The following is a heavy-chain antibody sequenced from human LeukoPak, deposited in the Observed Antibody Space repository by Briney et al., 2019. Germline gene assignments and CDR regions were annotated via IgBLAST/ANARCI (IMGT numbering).Heavy chain of an antibody. CDR2: IWYDGSNK. Sequence: PGRSLRLSCAASGFTFSSYGMHWVRQAPGKGLEWVAVIWYDGSNKYYADSVKGRFTISRDNSKNTLYLQMNSLRAEDTAVYYCARDRHSGSWDPNSNWFDPWGQGTLVTVSS. D-gene: IGHD6-13*01. J-gene: IGHJ5*02. CDR3: ARDRHSGSWDPNSNWFDP. V-gene: IGHV3-33*01. CDR1: GFTFSSYG.